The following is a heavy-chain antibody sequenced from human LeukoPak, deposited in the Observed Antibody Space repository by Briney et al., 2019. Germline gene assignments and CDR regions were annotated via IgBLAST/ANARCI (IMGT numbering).Heavy chain of an antibody. D-gene: IGHD3-3*01. CDR2: IFSNDEK. Sequence: SGPTLVNPTETLTLTYTVSGFSLSNPRMSVSWIRQPPGKALEWLAHIFSNDEKSYSTSLKSRLTISKDTSKRQVVLTMTNMNPLDTATYYCARSDYDTWSGSSYYFDYWGQGTLVTVSS. CDR3: ARSDYDTWSGSSYYFDY. J-gene: IGHJ4*02. CDR1: GFSLSNPRMS. V-gene: IGHV2-26*01.